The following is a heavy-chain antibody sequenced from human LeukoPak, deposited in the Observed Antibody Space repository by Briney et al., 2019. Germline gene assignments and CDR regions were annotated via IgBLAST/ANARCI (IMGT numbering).Heavy chain of an antibody. CDR2: ISGSGGST. CDR1: GFTFSSYA. J-gene: IGHJ4*02. CDR3: AKDYCSGGSCYSGADY. D-gene: IGHD2-15*01. V-gene: IGHV3-23*01. Sequence: PGGSLRLSCAASGFTFSSYAMSWVRQAPAKGLEWVSVISGSGGSTYYADSVKGRFTISRDNSKNTVYLQMNSLRAEDTAVYYCAKDYCSGGSCYSGADYWGQGTLVTVSS.